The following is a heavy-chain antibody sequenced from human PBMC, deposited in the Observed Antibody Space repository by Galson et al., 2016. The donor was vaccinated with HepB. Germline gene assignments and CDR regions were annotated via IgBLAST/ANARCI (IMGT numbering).Heavy chain of an antibody. J-gene: IGHJ4*02. CDR2: ISSSGGP. CDR1: GGPITNYL. D-gene: IGHD3-3*01. Sequence: ETLSLTCSVSGGPITNYLCTWIRQPPGKGLEWIASISSSGGPNYNPSLKDRVTISIDKSKNQFSLKMTSVTAADTAVYFCARIPWTPYDFGPDYWGQGTLVTVSS. V-gene: IGHV4-59*01. CDR3: ARIPWTPYDFGPDY.